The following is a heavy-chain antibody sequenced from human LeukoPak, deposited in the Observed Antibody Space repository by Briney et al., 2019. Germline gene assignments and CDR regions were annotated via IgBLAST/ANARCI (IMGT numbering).Heavy chain of an antibody. D-gene: IGHD1-26*01. Sequence: GGSLRLSCAASGFTFSSYSMNWVRQAPGKGLEWVSSISSSSSSYIYYADSVKGRFTVSRDNAKNSVYLQMNRLTIEDTAVNYCARLWGHSYYFDFWGQGTLVTVSS. V-gene: IGHV3-21*06. CDR2: ISSSSSSYI. CDR3: ARLWGHSYYFDF. CDR1: GFTFSSYS. J-gene: IGHJ4*02.